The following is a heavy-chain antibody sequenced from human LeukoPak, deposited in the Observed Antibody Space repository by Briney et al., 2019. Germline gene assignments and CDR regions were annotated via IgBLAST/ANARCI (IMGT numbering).Heavy chain of an antibody. Sequence: PSETLSLTCTVSGGSISSSSYYWGWIRQPPGKGVEWIGSIYYSGSTYYNPSLKSRVTISVDTSKNQFSLKLSSVTAADTAVYYCARRWDAATGFDYWGQGTLVTVSS. CDR1: GGSISSSSYY. V-gene: IGHV4-39*01. CDR3: ARRWDAATGFDY. CDR2: IYYSGST. J-gene: IGHJ4*02. D-gene: IGHD1-26*01.